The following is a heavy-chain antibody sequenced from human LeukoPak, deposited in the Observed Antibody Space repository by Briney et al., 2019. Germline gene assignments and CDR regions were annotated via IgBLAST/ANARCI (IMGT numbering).Heavy chain of an antibody. Sequence: GRSLRLSCAASGFPFDDKAMHWVRQAPGKGLEWVAGISRNSDSTGYADSVKGRFTISRDNAKNSLYLQMNSLRAEDTAVYYCARGTVVRLDHWGQGTLVTVSS. CDR1: GFPFDDKA. V-gene: IGHV3-9*01. CDR3: ARGTVVRLDH. CDR2: ISRNSDST. J-gene: IGHJ4*02. D-gene: IGHD4-23*01.